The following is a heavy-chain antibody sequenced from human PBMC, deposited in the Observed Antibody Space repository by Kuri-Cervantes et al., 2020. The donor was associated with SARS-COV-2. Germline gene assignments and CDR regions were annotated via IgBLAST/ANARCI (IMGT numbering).Heavy chain of an antibody. J-gene: IGHJ4*02. V-gene: IGHV4-34*01. CDR2: INHSGST. D-gene: IGHD6-6*01. Sequence: GSLRLSCAASHFTFSSYAFHWVRQAPGQGLEWIGEINHSGSTNYNPSLKSRVTISVDTSKNQFSLKLSSVTAADTAVYYCARGPLYRIAARPFDYWGQGTLVTVSS. CDR3: ARGPLYRIAARPFDY. CDR1: HFTFSSYA.